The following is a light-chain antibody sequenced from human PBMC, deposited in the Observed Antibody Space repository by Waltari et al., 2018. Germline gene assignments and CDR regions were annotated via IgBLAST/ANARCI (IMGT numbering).Light chain of an antibody. CDR3: QQANSFPLT. Sequence: DIQMTQSPSSVSASVGDRVNITCRASQGIRRWFAWYQQKPGKAPKLLIYAASSLQSGVPSRFSGSGSGTDFTLTISSLQPEDFATYYCQQANSFPLTFGGGTKVEIK. J-gene: IGKJ4*01. CDR2: AAS. V-gene: IGKV1-12*01. CDR1: QGIRRW.